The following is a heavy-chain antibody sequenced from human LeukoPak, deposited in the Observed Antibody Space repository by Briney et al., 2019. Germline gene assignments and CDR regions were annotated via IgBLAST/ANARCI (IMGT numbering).Heavy chain of an antibody. V-gene: IGHV4-61*02. D-gene: IGHD3-22*01. Sequence: SETLSLTCTVSGGSISSGNSWSWIRQPAGKGLEWIGRVYTSGSTNYNPSLKSRVTISVDTSKKQFSLKLSSVTAADTAVYYCAREKIGYYDGSGRGWFDPWGQGTLVTVSS. CDR2: VYTSGST. CDR3: AREKIGYYDGSGRGWFDP. J-gene: IGHJ5*02. CDR1: GGSISSGNS.